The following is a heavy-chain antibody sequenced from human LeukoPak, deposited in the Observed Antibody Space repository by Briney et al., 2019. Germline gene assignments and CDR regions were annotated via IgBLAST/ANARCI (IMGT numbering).Heavy chain of an antibody. CDR2: FYTSGTT. J-gene: IGHJ3*02. V-gene: IGHV4-61*02. D-gene: IGHD2-15*01. CDR1: GVSISSDSYY. Sequence: SETLSLTCTVSGVSISSDSYYWSWIRQPAGKGLEWIGRFYTSGTTNYNPSLKSRVTISVDTSKNQFSLKPRSVTAADTALYYCARSELSCSGGSCPTRYAFDIWGQGTVVTASS. CDR3: ARSELSCSGGSCPTRYAFDI.